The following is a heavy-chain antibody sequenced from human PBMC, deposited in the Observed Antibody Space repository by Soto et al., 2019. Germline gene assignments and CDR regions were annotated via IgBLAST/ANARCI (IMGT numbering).Heavy chain of an antibody. CDR3: ARTKAVPTTLRSRYFFDY. J-gene: IGHJ4*02. Sequence: PSETLSLTCSVSGGSVSNKTYYWSWIRQPPGKRLEWIGYVYYSGTTNYNPSLKSRVTISVDLSKNQFSLRLSSVTTADTALYYCARTKAVPTTLRSRYFFDYWGQGTLVTVYS. CDR2: VYYSGTT. CDR1: GGSVSNKTYY. D-gene: IGHD1-26*01. V-gene: IGHV4-61*01.